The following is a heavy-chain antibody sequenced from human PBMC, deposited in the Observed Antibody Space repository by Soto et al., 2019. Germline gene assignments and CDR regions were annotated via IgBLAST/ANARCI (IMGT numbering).Heavy chain of an antibody. V-gene: IGHV1-69*13. D-gene: IGHD3-9*01. CDR3: ARSDILTGYYVYYYGMDV. CDR1: GGTFSSYA. J-gene: IGHJ6*02. Sequence: SVKVSCKXSGGTFSSYAISWVRQAPGQGLEWMGGIIPIFGTANYAQKFQGRVTITADESTSTAYMELSSLRSEDTAVYYCARSDILTGYYVYYYGMDVWGQGTTVTVSS. CDR2: IIPIFGTA.